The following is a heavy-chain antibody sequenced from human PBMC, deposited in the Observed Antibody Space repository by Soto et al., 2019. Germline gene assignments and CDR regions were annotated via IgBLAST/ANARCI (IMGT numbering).Heavy chain of an antibody. CDR3: GRVPSNGYYADH. CDR1: GFTFSSYT. D-gene: IGHD6-19*01. V-gene: IGHV3-21*01. CDR2: ISSSSSYI. Sequence: GGSLRLSCAASGFTFSSYTMNWVRQAPGKGLEWVSSISSSSSYIYYADSLKGRFTISRDNAKNSLYLQMNGLRAEDTAVYFCGRVPSNGYYADHWGQGTLVTVSS. J-gene: IGHJ5*02.